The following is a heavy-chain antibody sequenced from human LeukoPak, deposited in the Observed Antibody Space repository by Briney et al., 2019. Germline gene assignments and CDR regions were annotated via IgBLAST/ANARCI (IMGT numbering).Heavy chain of an antibody. Sequence: SETLSLTCTVSGGSISSGSYYWSWIRQPAGKGLEWIGRIYTSGSTNYNPSLKSRVTISVDTSKNQFSLKLSSVTAADTAVYYCASSPLLWFGEEGRSFDYWGQGTLVTVSS. CDR2: IYTSGST. V-gene: IGHV4-61*02. CDR1: GGSISSGSYY. D-gene: IGHD3-10*01. J-gene: IGHJ4*02. CDR3: ASSPLLWFGEEGRSFDY.